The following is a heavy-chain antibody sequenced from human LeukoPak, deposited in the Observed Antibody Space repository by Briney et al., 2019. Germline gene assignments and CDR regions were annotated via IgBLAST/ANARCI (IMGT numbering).Heavy chain of an antibody. CDR2: ISYDGSNK. Sequence: GGSLRLSCAASGFTFSSYAMRWVRQAPGKGLEWVAVISYDGSNKYYADSVKGRFTISRDNSKNTLYLQMNSLRAEDTAVYYCARTPAAMFVQNWFDPWGQGTLVTVSS. J-gene: IGHJ5*02. CDR1: GFTFSSYA. CDR3: ARTPAAMFVQNWFDP. V-gene: IGHV3-30*04. D-gene: IGHD2-2*01.